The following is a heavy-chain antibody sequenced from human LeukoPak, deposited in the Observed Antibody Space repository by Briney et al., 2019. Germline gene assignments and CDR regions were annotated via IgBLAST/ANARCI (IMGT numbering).Heavy chain of an antibody. CDR1: GFTFSSYS. D-gene: IGHD3-3*01. CDR3: AREGLDDFWSGYYVGRDYYYYYMDV. CDR2: ISSSSSYI. Sequence: GGSLRLSCAASGFTFSSYSMNWVRQAPGKGLEWVSSISSSSSYIYYADSVKGRFTISRDNAKNSLYLQMNSLRAEDTAVYYCAREGLDDFWSGYYVGRDYYYYYMDVWGKGTTVTVSS. V-gene: IGHV3-21*01. J-gene: IGHJ6*03.